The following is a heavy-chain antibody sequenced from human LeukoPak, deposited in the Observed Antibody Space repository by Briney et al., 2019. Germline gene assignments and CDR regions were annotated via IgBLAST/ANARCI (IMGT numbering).Heavy chain of an antibody. Sequence: GGSLRLSCAASGFTVSSNYMSWVRQAPGKGLEWVSTTSGSGGSTYYADSVKGRFTISRDNSKNTLYLQMNSLRVEDTAVYYCAKMSGTFRPLDYWGQGTLVTVSS. V-gene: IGHV3-23*01. D-gene: IGHD1-26*01. CDR2: TSGSGGST. J-gene: IGHJ4*02. CDR1: GFTVSSNY. CDR3: AKMSGTFRPLDY.